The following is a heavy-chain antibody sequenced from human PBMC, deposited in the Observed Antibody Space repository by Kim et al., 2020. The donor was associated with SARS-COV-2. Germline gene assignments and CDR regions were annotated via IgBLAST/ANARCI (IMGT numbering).Heavy chain of an antibody. D-gene: IGHD3-16*02. CDR3: ASALGH. Sequence: YTIGLPNYNPSLQSRVTMSVDMSKNQFSLKLSSVTAADTAVYYCASALGHWGQGTLVTVSS. CDR2: YTIGLP. J-gene: IGHJ4*02. V-gene: IGHV4-4*07.